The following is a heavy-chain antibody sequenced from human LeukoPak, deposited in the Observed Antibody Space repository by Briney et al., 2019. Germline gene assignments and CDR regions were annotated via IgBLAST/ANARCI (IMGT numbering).Heavy chain of an antibody. V-gene: IGHV3-30*02. CDR3: AKDLYSSSPVEVYYFDY. D-gene: IGHD6-6*01. CDR2: IRYDGSNK. Sequence: HPGGSLRLSCAASGFTFSSYGMHWVRQAPGKGLEWVAFIRYDGSNKYYADSVKGRFTISRDNSKNTLYLQMNSLRAEDTAVYYCAKDLYSSSPVEVYYFDYWGQGTLVTVSS. J-gene: IGHJ4*02. CDR1: GFTFSSYG.